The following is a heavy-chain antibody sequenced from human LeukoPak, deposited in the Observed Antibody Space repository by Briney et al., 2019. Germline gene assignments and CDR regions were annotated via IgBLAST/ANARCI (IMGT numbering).Heavy chain of an antibody. Sequence: GGSLRLSCAASGFAFSSYWMTWVRQAPGKGLEWVASIKQDESEKYYADSVKGRFTISRDNARNSLYLQMSSLRADDTAVYYCARDGAFRIYDYWGQGTLVTVSS. CDR1: GFAFSSYW. CDR3: ARDGAFRIYDY. V-gene: IGHV3-7*01. D-gene: IGHD3-3*02. J-gene: IGHJ4*02. CDR2: IKQDESEK.